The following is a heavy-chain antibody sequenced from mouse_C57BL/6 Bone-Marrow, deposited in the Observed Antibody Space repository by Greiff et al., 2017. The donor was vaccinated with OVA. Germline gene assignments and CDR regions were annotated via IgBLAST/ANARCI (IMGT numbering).Heavy chain of an antibody. CDR1: GYSITSGYY. CDR3: ARDYGSPYWYFDV. CDR2: ISYDGSN. Sequence: EVKLEESGPGLVKPSQSLSLTCSVTGYSITSGYYWNWIRQFPGNKLEWMGYISYDGSNNYNPSLKNRISITRDTSKNQFFLKLNSVTTEDTATYYCARDYGSPYWYFDVWGTGTTVTVSS. J-gene: IGHJ1*03. V-gene: IGHV3-6*01. D-gene: IGHD1-1*01.